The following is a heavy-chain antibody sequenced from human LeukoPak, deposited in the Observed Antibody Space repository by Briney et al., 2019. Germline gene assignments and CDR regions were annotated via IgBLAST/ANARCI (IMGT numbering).Heavy chain of an antibody. Sequence: GGSLRLSCAASGFTFRNYGMHWVRQAPGKGLEWVAVIWYDGNKEHYADSVKGRFTISRDNSKNTLDLQMNSLRAEDTAVYYCARALGSTDDCWGQGTLVTVST. CDR2: IWYDGNKE. CDR1: GFTFRNYG. V-gene: IGHV3-33*01. J-gene: IGHJ4*02. D-gene: IGHD2-2*01. CDR3: ARALGSTDDC.